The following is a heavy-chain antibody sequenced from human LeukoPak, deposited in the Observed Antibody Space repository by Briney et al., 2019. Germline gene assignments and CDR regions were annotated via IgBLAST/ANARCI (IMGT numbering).Heavy chain of an antibody. CDR1: GYTFTSYY. J-gene: IGHJ6*03. V-gene: IGHV1-46*01. CDR3: ARPRGCSSPSCSYYYYNMDV. Sequence: ASVKVSCKASGYTFTSYYMHWVRQAPGQGLEWMGIINPSGGSTSYAQKFQGRVTMTRDTSTSTAYMELRSLRSDDTAVYYCARPRGCSSPSCSYYYYNMDVGGKGTTAPVSS. CDR2: INPSGGST. D-gene: IGHD2-2*01.